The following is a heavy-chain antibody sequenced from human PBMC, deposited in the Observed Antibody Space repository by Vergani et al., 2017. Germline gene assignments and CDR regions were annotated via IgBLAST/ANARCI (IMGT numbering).Heavy chain of an antibody. V-gene: IGHV4-34*01. CDR3: ARVNTETNGQLYYYYYRDV. CDR2: IDHTGRP. Sequence: QVQLQQWGGGLLKPSETLSLTCVVNGGSFTSYHWTWIRQSPGEGLEWVGDIDHTGRPDDNPSLKSRLTISVDKSRDQFSLTLNSVTATDTAIYFCARVNTETNGQLYYYYYRDVWGQGTAVTVS. D-gene: IGHD4-11*01. CDR1: GGSFTSYH. J-gene: IGHJ6*03.